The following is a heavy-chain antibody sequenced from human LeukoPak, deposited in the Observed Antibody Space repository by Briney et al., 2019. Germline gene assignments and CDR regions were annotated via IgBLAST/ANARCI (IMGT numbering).Heavy chain of an antibody. CDR3: TTSRIAAEHYFDY. CDR1: GFTFSNAW. D-gene: IGHD6-13*01. Sequence: PGGSLRLPCAASGFTFSNAWMSWVRQAPGKGLEWVGRIKSKTDGGTTDYAAPVKGRFTISRDDSKNTLYLQMNSLKTEDTAVYYCTTSRIAAEHYFDYWGQGTLVTVSS. CDR2: IKSKTDGGTT. V-gene: IGHV3-15*01. J-gene: IGHJ4*02.